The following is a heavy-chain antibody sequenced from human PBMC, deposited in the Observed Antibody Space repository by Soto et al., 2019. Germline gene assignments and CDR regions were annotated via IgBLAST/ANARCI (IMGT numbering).Heavy chain of an antibody. J-gene: IGHJ6*03. CDR3: ARDRGVVPPVAGNTHYYYYMDV. CDR2: ISAYNGNT. D-gene: IGHD6-13*01. Sequence: QDQLVQSGVEVKKPGASVKVSCKASGYSFTNYGITWVRQAPGQGFEWMGWISAYNGNTNYAQKFQGRVTMTTDASTSTAYLELRSLRSDDTGVYYCARDRGVVPPVAGNTHYYYYMDVWGIRTTVTVSS. CDR1: GYSFTNYG. V-gene: IGHV1-18*01.